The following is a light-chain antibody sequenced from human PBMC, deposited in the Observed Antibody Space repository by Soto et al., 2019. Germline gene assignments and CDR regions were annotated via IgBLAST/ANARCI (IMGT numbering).Light chain of an antibody. V-gene: IGKV3-11*01. CDR2: DAS. CDR3: QQYNNWPRT. J-gene: IGKJ5*01. Sequence: EFVLTQSPATLSLSPGERATLSCRASQSVSSYLAWYQQKPGQAPRLLIYDASNRATGIPARFSGTGSGTDFTLTINNLEPEDFAVYYCQQYNNWPRTFGQGTRLEIK. CDR1: QSVSSY.